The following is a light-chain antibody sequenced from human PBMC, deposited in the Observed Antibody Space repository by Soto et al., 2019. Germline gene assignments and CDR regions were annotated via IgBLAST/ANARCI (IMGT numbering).Light chain of an antibody. J-gene: IGKJ1*01. Sequence: DIQMTQSPSSLSASVGDRVILTCRASQTLRTSLNWYQQKPGKAPKLLIYAASTLHSGVPSRFSGSGSGTDFTLSISNLQPEDFATYFCQQNYATPPTFGQGTKVEI. CDR1: QTLRTS. CDR2: AAS. V-gene: IGKV1-39*01. CDR3: QQNYATPPT.